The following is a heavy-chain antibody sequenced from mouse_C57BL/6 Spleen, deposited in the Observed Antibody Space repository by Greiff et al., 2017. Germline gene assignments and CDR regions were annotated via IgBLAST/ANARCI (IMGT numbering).Heavy chain of an antibody. Sequence: EVQLVESGGGLVKPGGSLKLSCAASGFTFSSYAMSWVRQTPEKRLEWVATISDGGSYTYYPDNVKGRFTISRDNSKNNLYLQMSHLKSEDTAMYYCARDSGYYYGSSYGAFDYWGQGTTLTVSS. CDR1: GFTFSSYA. D-gene: IGHD1-1*01. CDR2: ISDGGSYT. CDR3: ARDSGYYYGSSYGAFDY. J-gene: IGHJ2*01. V-gene: IGHV5-4*01.